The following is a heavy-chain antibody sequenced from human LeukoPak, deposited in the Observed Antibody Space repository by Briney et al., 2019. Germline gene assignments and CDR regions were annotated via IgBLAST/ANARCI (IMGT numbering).Heavy chain of an antibody. Sequence: GASVKVSCKASGYTFTGYYMHWVRQAPGQGLEWMGWINPNSGGTNYAQKFQGRVTMTRDTSISTAYMELSRLRSDDTAVYYCVREGSELERRWYFGYWGQGTLVTVSS. CDR3: VREGSELERRWYFGY. CDR1: GYTFTGYY. CDR2: INPNSGGT. V-gene: IGHV1-2*02. D-gene: IGHD1-1*01. J-gene: IGHJ4*02.